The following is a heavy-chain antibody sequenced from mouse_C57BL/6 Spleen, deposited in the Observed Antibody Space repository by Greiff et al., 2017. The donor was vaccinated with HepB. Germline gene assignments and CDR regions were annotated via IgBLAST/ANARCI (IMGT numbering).Heavy chain of an antibody. CDR3: ARKDTTVVGYFDY. V-gene: IGHV5-17*01. CDR1: GFTFSDYG. Sequence: EVNLVESGGGLVKPGGSLKLSCAASGFTFSDYGMHWVRQAPEKGLEWVAYISSGSSTIYYADTVKGRFTISRDNAKNTLFLQMTSLRSEDTAMYYCARKDTTVVGYFDYWGQGTTLTVSS. J-gene: IGHJ2*01. CDR2: ISSGSSTI. D-gene: IGHD1-1*01.